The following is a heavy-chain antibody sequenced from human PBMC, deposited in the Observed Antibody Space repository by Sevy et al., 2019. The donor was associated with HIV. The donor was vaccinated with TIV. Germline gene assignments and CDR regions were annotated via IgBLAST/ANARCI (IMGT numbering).Heavy chain of an antibody. V-gene: IGHV4-59*01. CDR3: ARDWGTPAAHYWYFDL. D-gene: IGHD2-2*01. CDR2: IHYTGST. Sequence: ETLSLTCTVSAVSITDYYWSWIRQPPGKGLEWIANIHYTGSTNYKPSLQSRVTISVDTSKNQFSLKLNSVTAADTAVYYCARDWGTPAAHYWYFDLWGRGTLVTVSS. J-gene: IGHJ2*01. CDR1: AVSITDYY.